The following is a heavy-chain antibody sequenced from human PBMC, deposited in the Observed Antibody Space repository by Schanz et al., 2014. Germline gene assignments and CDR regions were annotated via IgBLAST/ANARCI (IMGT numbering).Heavy chain of an antibody. J-gene: IGHJ6*02. V-gene: IGHV3-23*04. Sequence: VQLVESGGGVVRPGGSLRLSCAASGFTVSSNYMSWVRQAPGKGLEWVSAISGSGGSTYYADSVKGRFIISRDNSKNNSKNTLYVQMNSLRAEDTAVYYCTRLRRADPNGFDVWGQGTTVTVS. CDR1: GFTVSSNY. CDR2: ISGSGGST. CDR3: TRLRRADPNGFDV. D-gene: IGHD2-15*01.